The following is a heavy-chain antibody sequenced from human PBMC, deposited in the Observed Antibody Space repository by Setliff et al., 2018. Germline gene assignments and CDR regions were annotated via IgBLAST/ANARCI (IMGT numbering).Heavy chain of an antibody. V-gene: IGHV4-61*09. CDR3: VRDRYGRNSDGSGVYNWFDS. Sequence: NLSETLSLTCNVSGASISSGSHYWSWIRQSAGEKPTWIGHVYSTGSTNYNPSFESRVSISVDKSNNQFSLKMTSVTAADTAMYYCVRDRYGRNSDGSGVYNWFDSWGQGILVTVSS. J-gene: IGHJ5*01. D-gene: IGHD2-15*01. CDR2: VYSTGST. CDR1: GASISSGSHY.